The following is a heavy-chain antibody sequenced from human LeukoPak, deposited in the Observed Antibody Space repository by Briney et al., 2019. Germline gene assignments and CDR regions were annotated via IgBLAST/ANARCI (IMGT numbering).Heavy chain of an antibody. V-gene: IGHV3-23*01. CDR2: ISGIGGST. CDR1: GFTFSSYA. D-gene: IGHD3-10*01. J-gene: IGHJ6*02. Sequence: PGGSLRLSCAASGFTFSSYAMSWVRQAPGKGLEWVSAISGIGGSTYYADSVKGRFTISRDNSKNTLYLQMNSLRAEDTAVYYCAKGQNVLLWFGELLAQDYYYYGMDVWGQGTTVTVSS. CDR3: AKGQNVLLWFGELLAQDYYYYGMDV.